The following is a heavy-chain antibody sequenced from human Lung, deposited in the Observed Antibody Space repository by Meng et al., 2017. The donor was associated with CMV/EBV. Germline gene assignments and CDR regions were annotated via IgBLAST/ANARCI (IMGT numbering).Heavy chain of an antibody. CDR3: ARGGMGLDY. J-gene: IGHJ4*02. Sequence: VHLRQSGPESGHPSPALPLPVASSGDSCSRNSAAWNWIRPSPSRGLEWLGRTYYRSKWYHDYAVSVKSRITINPDTSKNQFSLQLNSVTPEDTAVYYCARGGMGLDYWGQGTLVTVSS. D-gene: IGHD3-16*01. V-gene: IGHV6-1*01. CDR2: TYYRSKWYH. CDR1: GDSCSRNSAA.